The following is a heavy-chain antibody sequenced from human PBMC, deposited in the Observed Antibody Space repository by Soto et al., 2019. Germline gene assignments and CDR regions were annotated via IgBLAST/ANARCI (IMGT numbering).Heavy chain of an antibody. CDR2: ISTYNGNT. V-gene: IGHV1-18*01. CDR3: ARDPWFDP. CDR1: GYTFTSYG. J-gene: IGHJ5*02. Sequence: QLQLVQSGAEVKKPGASVKVSCKASGYTFTSYGITWVGQAPGQGLEWMGWISTYNGNTNYAQKLQDRVTMTTDTSTRTVYMELRSLRSDDTAVYYCARDPWFDPWGQGTLVTVSS.